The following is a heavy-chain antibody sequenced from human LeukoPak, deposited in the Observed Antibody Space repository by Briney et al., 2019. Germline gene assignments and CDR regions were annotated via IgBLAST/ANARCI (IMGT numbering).Heavy chain of an antibody. CDR1: GFTFSSYA. Sequence: TGGSLRLSCAASGFTFSSYAMSWVRQAPGKGLEWVSAISGSGGSTYYADSVQGRFTISRDNAKNSLYLQMNSLRAEDTAVYCCATSRFYLESWGQGTLVTVSS. V-gene: IGHV3-23*01. CDR3: ATSRFYLES. J-gene: IGHJ4*02. CDR2: ISGSGGST.